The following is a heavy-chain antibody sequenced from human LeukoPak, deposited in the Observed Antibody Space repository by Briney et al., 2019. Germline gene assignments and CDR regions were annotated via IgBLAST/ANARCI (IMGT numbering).Heavy chain of an antibody. J-gene: IGHJ4*02. D-gene: IGHD3-10*01. CDR1: GFPFSSYA. Sequence: GGSLRLSCAASGFPFSSYAMSWFRQTPGKGLEWVSSIIASGGTTYYPDPVKGRFTISRDNSKNTVYLQMNTLRAEDTAGYYCAKGAGGSYGLYYFDYWGQGALVTVSS. V-gene: IGHV3-23*01. CDR2: IIASGGTT. CDR3: AKGAGGSYGLYYFDY.